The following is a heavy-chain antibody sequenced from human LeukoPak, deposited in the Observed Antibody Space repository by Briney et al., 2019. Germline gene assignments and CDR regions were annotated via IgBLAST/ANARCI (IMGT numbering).Heavy chain of an antibody. Sequence: PGGSLRLSCAASGFTFSSYEMNWVRQAPGKGLEWVSYISSSGSTIYYADSVKGRFTISRDNAKNSLYLQMNSLRAEDTAVYYCARDYSGSVSGAFDIWGQGTMVTVSS. CDR3: ARDYSGSVSGAFDI. CDR1: GFTFSSYE. J-gene: IGHJ3*02. V-gene: IGHV3-48*03. D-gene: IGHD1-26*01. CDR2: ISSSGSTI.